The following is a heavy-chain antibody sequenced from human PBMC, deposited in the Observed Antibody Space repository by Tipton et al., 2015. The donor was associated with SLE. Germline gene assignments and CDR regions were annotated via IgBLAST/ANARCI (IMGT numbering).Heavy chain of an antibody. V-gene: IGHV3-73*01. CDR1: GFTFSASS. D-gene: IGHD2-8*02. CDR2: VRSKANSYAT. Sequence: SLRLSCAASGFTFSASSMHWVRQASGKGLEWVGRVRSKANSYATTYGASVEGRFTISRDDSRSTAYLQMNSLKTEDTAVYYCARAIGTGDCYWGQGTLVTVSS. J-gene: IGHJ4*02. CDR3: ARAIGTGDCY.